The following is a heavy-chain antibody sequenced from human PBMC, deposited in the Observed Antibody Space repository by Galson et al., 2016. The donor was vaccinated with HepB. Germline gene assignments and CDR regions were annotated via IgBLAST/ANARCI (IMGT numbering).Heavy chain of an antibody. CDR3: ARLNAGAVGY. J-gene: IGHJ4*02. V-gene: IGHV4-34*01. Sequence: SETLSLTCAVYGVSFSDYYWSWVRXXXGKXXXWIXEINHSGSTNYNPSLKSRVTISIDTSKTQFSLNLSSVTAADTAVYYCARLNAGAVGYWGQGTLVTVSS. CDR2: INHSGST. CDR1: GVSFSDYY. D-gene: IGHD2-2*01.